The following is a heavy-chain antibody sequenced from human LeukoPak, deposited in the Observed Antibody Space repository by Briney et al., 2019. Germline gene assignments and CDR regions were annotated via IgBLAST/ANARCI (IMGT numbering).Heavy chain of an antibody. V-gene: IGHV3-21*01. Sequence: PGGSLRLSCGASGFTFCSYSMNWVRQAPGKGLEWVSSISSSSSYIYYADSVKGRFPISRDNAKNSLYLQMNTLRAENTAVYYCARGVELTGYSEYLGRGTLVTVSS. CDR2: ISSSSSYI. CDR1: GFTFCSYS. D-gene: IGHD3-9*01. CDR3: ARGVELTGYSEY. J-gene: IGHJ4*02.